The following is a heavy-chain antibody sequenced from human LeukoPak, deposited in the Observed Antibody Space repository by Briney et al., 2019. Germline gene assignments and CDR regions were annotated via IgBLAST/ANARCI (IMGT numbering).Heavy chain of an antibody. CDR3: AREKSGYGLVWFDT. D-gene: IGHD5-12*01. CDR1: GSHVSSNY. CDR2: IYSGGST. Sequence: PGQSMTLSSASSGSHVSSNYLMWVSQAFGKGLDWVSVIYSGGSTYYADSVKGRFTISRDYSKNTLYLQMNSLRAEDTAVYYCAREKSGYGLVWFDTWGQGTLVTVSS. V-gene: IGHV3-53*01. J-gene: IGHJ5*02.